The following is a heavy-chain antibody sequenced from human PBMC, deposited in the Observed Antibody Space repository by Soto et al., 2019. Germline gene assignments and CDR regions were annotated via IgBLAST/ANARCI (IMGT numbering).Heavy chain of an antibody. Sequence: ASVKVACKASGYTFTNFAMQWVRQAPGQRLEWMGWINAGNGHTKYSQMYQGRVTITRDTSASTVYMDLSSLTSEDTAVYYCASSGSYTPTGGFDYWGQGTLVTVSS. D-gene: IGHD1-26*01. CDR3: ASSGSYTPTGGFDY. CDR2: INAGNGHT. V-gene: IGHV1-3*01. J-gene: IGHJ4*02. CDR1: GYTFTNFA.